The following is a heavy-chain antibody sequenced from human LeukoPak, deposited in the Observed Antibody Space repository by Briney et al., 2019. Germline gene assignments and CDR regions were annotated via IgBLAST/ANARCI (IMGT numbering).Heavy chain of an antibody. CDR1: VFTFSSYS. J-gene: IGHJ4*02. Sequence: GGSLRLSCAASVFTFSSYSMNCVRQAPGKGLEWVSSISSSSSYICYADSVKGRFTLSRDNAQNSLYLQMSTLRAEDTAVYYCARVGDPWYFDYWGQGTLVTVSS. CDR2: ISSSSSYI. V-gene: IGHV3-21*01. D-gene: IGHD2-21*02. CDR3: ARVGDPWYFDY.